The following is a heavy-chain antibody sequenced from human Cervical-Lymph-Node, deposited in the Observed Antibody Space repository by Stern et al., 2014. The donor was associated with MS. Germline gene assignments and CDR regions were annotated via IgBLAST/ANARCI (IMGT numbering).Heavy chain of an antibody. CDR2: IIPIFGTA. CDR1: GGTFRSNA. V-gene: IGHV1-69*01. J-gene: IGHJ4*02. CDR3: ARGKRWLQLGFDY. D-gene: IGHD5-24*01. Sequence: VQLVESGAEVKKPGSSVKVSCKASGGTFRSNAINWVRQAPGQGLEWMGGIIPIFGTANYAQKFQGRVTITADESTSTAYMELSSLRSEDTAVYYCARGKRWLQLGFDYWGQGTLVTVSS.